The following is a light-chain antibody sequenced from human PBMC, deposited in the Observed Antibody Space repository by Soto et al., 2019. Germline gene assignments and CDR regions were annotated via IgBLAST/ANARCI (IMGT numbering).Light chain of an antibody. CDR1: QSVSSNY. Sequence: EIVLTQSPATLSLSPGERATLSCRASQSVSSNYLAWYQQRPGQPPNLLIFGASNRATGIPDRFSGSGSGTDFTLTISRLEPEDFAVYYCQQYGSSIKTFGQGTKVDI. CDR2: GAS. CDR3: QQYGSSIKT. V-gene: IGKV3-20*01. J-gene: IGKJ1*01.